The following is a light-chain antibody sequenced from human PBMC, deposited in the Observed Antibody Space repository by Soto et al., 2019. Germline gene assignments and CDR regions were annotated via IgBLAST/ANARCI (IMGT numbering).Light chain of an antibody. J-gene: IGLJ2*01. Sequence: QSALTQPPSVSGAPGQRVTISCTGSSSKIGAGYDVHWYQQLPGTAPKLLIYGNSNRPSGVPDRFSGSKSGTSASLAITGLQAEDEADYYCQSYDSSLSRVFGGGTKVTVL. CDR1: SSKIGAGYD. CDR2: GNS. CDR3: QSYDSSLSRV. V-gene: IGLV1-40*01.